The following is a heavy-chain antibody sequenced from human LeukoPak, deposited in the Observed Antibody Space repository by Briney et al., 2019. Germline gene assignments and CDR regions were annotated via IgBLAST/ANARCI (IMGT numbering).Heavy chain of an antibody. CDR3: AKDYQRVVVIAFFDY. V-gene: IGHV3-23*01. CDR1: GFPFSSYA. CDR2: ISGSGGST. J-gene: IGHJ4*02. Sequence: GGSLRLSCAASGFPFSSYAMSWVRQAPGEGLEWVSAISGSGGSTYYADSVKGRFTVSRDNSKNTLYLQMDSLRAEDTAVYYCAKDYQRVVVIAFFDYWGQGTLVTVSS. D-gene: IGHD3-22*01.